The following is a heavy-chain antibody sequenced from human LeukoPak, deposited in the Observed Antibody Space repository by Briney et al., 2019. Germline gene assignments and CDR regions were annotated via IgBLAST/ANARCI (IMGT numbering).Heavy chain of an antibody. V-gene: IGHV1-2*02. J-gene: IGHJ3*02. CDR3: ARRSRNGLDAFDI. CDR1: AYTFTGYY. Sequence: ASVKVSCKASAYTFTGYYPHWVRQAPGQGFQWVGWLDPNNGDTDYAQKFQGRVTMTRDMSISTAYMDLGRLTSDDTAVYYCARRSRNGLDAFDIWGQGTMVTVSS. CDR2: LDPNNGDT. D-gene: IGHD1-14*01.